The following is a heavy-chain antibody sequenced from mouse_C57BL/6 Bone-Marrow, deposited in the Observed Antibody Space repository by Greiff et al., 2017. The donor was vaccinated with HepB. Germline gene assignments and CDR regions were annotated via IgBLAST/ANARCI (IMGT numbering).Heavy chain of an antibody. D-gene: IGHD4-1*01. Sequence: EVHLVESGGGLVQSGRSLRLSCATSGFTFSDFYMEWVRQAPGKGLEWIAASRNKANDYTTEYSASVKGRFIVSRYTSQSILYLQMNALRAEDTAIYYCARDPGEGFDYWGQGTTLTVSS. CDR3: ARDPGEGFDY. CDR2: SRNKANDYTT. CDR1: GFTFSDFY. J-gene: IGHJ2*01. V-gene: IGHV7-1*01.